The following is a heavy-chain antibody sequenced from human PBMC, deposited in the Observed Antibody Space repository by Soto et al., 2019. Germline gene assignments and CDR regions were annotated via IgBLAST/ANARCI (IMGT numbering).Heavy chain of an antibody. J-gene: IGHJ5*02. Sequence: EVQLVESGGGLVQPGGSLRLSCAASGFTFSSYSMNWVRQAPGKGLEWVSYISSSSSTIYYADSVKGRFTISRDNAKNSLDLQRNSLRAEDTAVYYCARERGYSGYDSGWFDPWGQGTLVTVSS. V-gene: IGHV3-48*01. CDR3: ARERGYSGYDSGWFDP. CDR1: GFTFSSYS. CDR2: ISSSSSTI. D-gene: IGHD5-12*01.